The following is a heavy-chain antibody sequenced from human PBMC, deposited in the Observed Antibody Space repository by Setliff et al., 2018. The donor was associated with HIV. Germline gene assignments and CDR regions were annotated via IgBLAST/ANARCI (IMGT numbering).Heavy chain of an antibody. J-gene: IGHJ6*02. CDR1: GVSLSSESYY. CDR2: IYYNGKI. CDR3: ARRGESTGSWFSSWYSYDMDV. V-gene: IGHV4-39*01. Sequence: PSETLSLTCTVSGVSLSSESYYWGWVRQPPGKGLEWVGSIYYNGKIFYNPSLRSRVTIFVDSSKSELSLRLKSVTAADTAVYYCARRGESTGSWFSSWYSYDMDVWGQGTTVTVSS. D-gene: IGHD2-15*01.